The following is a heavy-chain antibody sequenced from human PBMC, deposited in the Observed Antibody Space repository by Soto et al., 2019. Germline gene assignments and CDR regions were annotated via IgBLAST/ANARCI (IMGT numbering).Heavy chain of an antibody. D-gene: IGHD3-10*01. J-gene: IGHJ6*02. CDR3: ARELRFGEDYSGMDV. Sequence: QVQLQESGPGLVKPSQTLSLTCTVSGGSISRGGYYGSWIRQHPGKGLEWIGYIYYSGSTYYNPSLKSRVTISVDTSKNQFSLKLSSVTAADTALYYCARELRFGEDYSGMDVWGQGTTVTVSS. CDR1: GGSISRGGYY. CDR2: IYYSGST. V-gene: IGHV4-31*03.